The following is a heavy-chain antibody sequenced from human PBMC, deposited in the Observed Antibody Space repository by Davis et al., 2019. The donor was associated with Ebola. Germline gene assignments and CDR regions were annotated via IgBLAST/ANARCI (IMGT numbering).Heavy chain of an antibody. Sequence: GESLKISCAASGFTFSSNSMNWVRQAPGKGLEWVSFISSSSNYIYYADSVKGRFTVSRDNAKNSLYLQMNSLRAEDPAVYYCVRDPALVVTGGGWFFGLWGRGTLVTVSS. D-gene: IGHD2-21*02. CDR1: GFTFSSNS. J-gene: IGHJ2*01. CDR2: ISSSSNYI. CDR3: VRDPALVVTGGGWFFGL. V-gene: IGHV3-21*01.